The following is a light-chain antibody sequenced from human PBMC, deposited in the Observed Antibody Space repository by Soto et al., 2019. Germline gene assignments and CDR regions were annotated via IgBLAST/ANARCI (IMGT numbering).Light chain of an antibody. J-gene: IGLJ1*01. Sequence: QSALTQPRSVAGSPGQSVTIPCTGTNSDVGGYNYVSWYQQYPGKVPKLIIYNVSKRSSGVPDRFSGSKSGNTASLTISGLQAEDEADYYCCSYADTFYVFGTGTKLTVL. CDR3: CSYADTFYV. CDR2: NVS. V-gene: IGLV2-11*01. CDR1: NSDVGGYNY.